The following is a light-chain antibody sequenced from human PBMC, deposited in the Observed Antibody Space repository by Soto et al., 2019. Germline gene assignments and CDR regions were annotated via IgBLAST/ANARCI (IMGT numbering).Light chain of an antibody. CDR2: GTS. V-gene: IGKV3-20*01. J-gene: IGKJ4*01. Sequence: EIVLTQSPGTLSLSPGERVTLSCRTSQSISNNHLAWYQKKPGPAPRLLIHGTSNRATGIPDRFSGSGSGTDFTLTFSRLEPEDVAVYYCEYYGSSITFGGGTKVEIK. CDR1: QSISNNH. CDR3: EYYGSSIT.